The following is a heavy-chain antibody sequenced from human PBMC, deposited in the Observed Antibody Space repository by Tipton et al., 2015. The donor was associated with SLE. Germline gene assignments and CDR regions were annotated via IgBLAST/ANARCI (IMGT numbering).Heavy chain of an antibody. V-gene: IGHV4-38-2*02. CDR1: GYSISSGYY. D-gene: IGHD6-19*01. CDR2: IYFSGTS. Sequence: TLSLTCTVSGYSISSGYYWGWIRQPPGKGLEWIGSIYFSGTSYYNPSLQSRVIISVDTSKNQFSLKLSSVTAADTAFYYCARLRSDWQMTDYYFDYWGQGTLVPVSS. CDR3: ARLRSDWQMTDYYFDY. J-gene: IGHJ4*02.